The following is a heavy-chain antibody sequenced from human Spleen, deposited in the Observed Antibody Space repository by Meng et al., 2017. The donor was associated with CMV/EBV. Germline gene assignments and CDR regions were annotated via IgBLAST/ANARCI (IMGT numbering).Heavy chain of an antibody. Sequence: TDGSISSGGWRWTWIRQHRERGLEWIGYIYYNRNAYYGPSRESRITISVDTFKDQFSLKLNSVAAADTAGYYCARDRRYYDSRWFDPWGQGTLVTVSS. V-gene: IGHV4-31*02. CDR3: ARDRRYYDSRWFDP. J-gene: IGHJ5*02. CDR1: DGSISSGGWR. D-gene: IGHD3-22*01. CDR2: IYYNRNA.